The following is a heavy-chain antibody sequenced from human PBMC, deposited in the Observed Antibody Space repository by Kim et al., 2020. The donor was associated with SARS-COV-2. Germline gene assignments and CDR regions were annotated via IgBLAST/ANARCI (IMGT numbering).Heavy chain of an antibody. J-gene: IGHJ4*01. V-gene: IGHV4-34*01. D-gene: IGHD5-18*01. CDR2: INHSGST. CDR1: GGSFSGYY. CDR3: ARGLYIQLLSPLRY. Sequence: SETLSLTCAVYGGSFSGYYWSWIRQPPGKGLEWIGEINHSGSTNYNPSLKSRVTISVDTSQNHFSLKLSSVTASATALFFCARGLYIQLLSPLRYWGHGT.